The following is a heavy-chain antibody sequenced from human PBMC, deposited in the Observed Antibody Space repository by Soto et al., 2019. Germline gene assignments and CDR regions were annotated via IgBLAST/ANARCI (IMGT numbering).Heavy chain of an antibody. CDR2: IYYSGNT. V-gene: IGHV4-59*01. D-gene: IGHD6-13*01. CDR1: GGSISSYY. Sequence: QVQLQESGPGLVKPSETLSLTCTVSGGSISSYYWSWIRQPPEKGLEWIGYIYYSGNTNYNPSLMSRVTISVDTCKNQFSLKLSSVTAADTAVYYCARGIAAAGTVDYWGQGTLVTVSS. CDR3: ARGIAAAGTVDY. J-gene: IGHJ4*02.